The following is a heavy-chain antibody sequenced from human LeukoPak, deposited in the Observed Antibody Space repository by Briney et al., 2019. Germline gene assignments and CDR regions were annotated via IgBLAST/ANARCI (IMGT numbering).Heavy chain of an antibody. CDR2: IYTSGST. CDR1: GGSISSYY. D-gene: IGHD6-13*01. J-gene: IGHJ5*02. Sequence: SETLSLTCTVAGGSISSYYWSWIRQPAGKGLEWIGRIYTSGSTNYNPSLKSRVTMSVDTSKNKSSLQLSSVTAADTAVYYCASQGLAAASTSPGDNWFDPWGQGTLVTVSS. V-gene: IGHV4-4*07. CDR3: ASQGLAAASTSPGDNWFDP.